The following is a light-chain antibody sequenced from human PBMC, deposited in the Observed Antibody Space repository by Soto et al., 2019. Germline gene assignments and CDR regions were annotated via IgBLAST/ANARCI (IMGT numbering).Light chain of an antibody. CDR3: QQYGTFPTT. CDR1: QTVSSY. J-gene: IGKJ5*01. Sequence: ENGLTQSPGTLSLSPGERATLSCRASQTVSSYLTWYQQRPGQAPRLLIYGASKRATGIPDRFSGSGSGTDFTLTISRLEPVFFSLYDCQQYGTFPTTFAHGPRLE. V-gene: IGKV3-20*01. CDR2: GAS.